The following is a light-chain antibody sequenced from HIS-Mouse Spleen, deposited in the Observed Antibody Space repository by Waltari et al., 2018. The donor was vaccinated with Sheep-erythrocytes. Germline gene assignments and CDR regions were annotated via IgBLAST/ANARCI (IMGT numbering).Light chain of an antibody. Sequence: QSALTQPPSASGSPGQSVTISCTGTSSDVGGYNYVSWYKQHPGKAPKLMIYEVSNRPSGVPVRFSGSKSGNTASLTVSGLQAEDEADYYCSSYAGSNNLVFGGGTKLTVL. CDR2: EVS. V-gene: IGLV2-8*01. CDR1: SSDVGGYNY. CDR3: SSYAGSNNLV. J-gene: IGLJ2*01.